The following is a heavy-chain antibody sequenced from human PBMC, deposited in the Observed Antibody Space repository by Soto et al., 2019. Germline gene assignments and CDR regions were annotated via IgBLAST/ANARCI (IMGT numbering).Heavy chain of an antibody. CDR3: AGFKEGNIVGLRLLDP. CDR2: ISDTGRTM. CDR1: GVDFRGSY. J-gene: IGHJ5*02. Sequence: GGSLRLSCVGSGVDFRGSYMNWIRQAPGKGLEWISYISDTGRTMHYADSVKGRFVISRDNSKDSLYLQMNDLRADDTAVYYCAGFKEGNIVGLRLLDPWGQGTRVTVSS. V-gene: IGHV3-11*01. D-gene: IGHD1-26*01.